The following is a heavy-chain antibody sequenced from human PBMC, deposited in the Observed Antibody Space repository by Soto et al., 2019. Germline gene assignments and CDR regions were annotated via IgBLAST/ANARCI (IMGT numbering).Heavy chain of an antibody. V-gene: IGHV3-48*03. Sequence: GGSLRLSCAASGFTFSSYEMNWVRQAPGKGLEWVSHIGSIGGSIYYADSVKGRLTISRDNAKNSLYLQMNSLRAEDTAVYYCARESDSDTFDIWGQGTMVTVSS. CDR2: IGSIGGSI. D-gene: IGHD2-15*01. J-gene: IGHJ3*02. CDR1: GFTFSSYE. CDR3: ARESDSDTFDI.